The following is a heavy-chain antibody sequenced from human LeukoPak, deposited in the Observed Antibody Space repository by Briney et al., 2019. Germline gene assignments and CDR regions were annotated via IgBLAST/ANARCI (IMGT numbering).Heavy chain of an antibody. CDR1: GFSFSSYA. J-gene: IGHJ5*02. Sequence: GGSLILSCAASGFSFSSYAMNWVRQAPGKGLEWVSTISAGGSSTYYADSVMGRFTISRDNSKNTLYLQMNSLRSEDTAIYYCAKGGYCSSSSCYYGWFDPWGQGTLVTVSS. CDR3: AKGGYCSSSSCYYGWFDP. V-gene: IGHV3-23*01. D-gene: IGHD2-2*01. CDR2: ISAGGSST.